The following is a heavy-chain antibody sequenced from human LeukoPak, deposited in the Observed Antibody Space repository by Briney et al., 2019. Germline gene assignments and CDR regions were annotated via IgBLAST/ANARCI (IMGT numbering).Heavy chain of an antibody. V-gene: IGHV3-11*05. D-gene: IGHD3-22*01. J-gene: IGHJ4*02. Sequence: AGGSLRLSSAASGFTFSDYYMSWIRQAPGKGLEWVSYISSSSSYTNYADSVKGRFTISRDNAKNSLYLQMNSLRAEDTAVYYCAREDVVNYYDSSGYPNFDYWGQGTLVTVSS. CDR2: ISSSSSYT. CDR3: AREDVVNYYDSSGYPNFDY. CDR1: GFTFSDYY.